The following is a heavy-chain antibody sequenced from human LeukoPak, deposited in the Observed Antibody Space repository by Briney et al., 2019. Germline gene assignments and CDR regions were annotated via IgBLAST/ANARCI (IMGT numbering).Heavy chain of an antibody. CDR1: GFTFSSYG. CDR3: AKDGDSSDWMTLSYYYYMDV. D-gene: IGHD6-19*01. CDR2: IWYDGSNK. Sequence: GGSLRFSCAASGFTFSSYGMHWVRQAPGKGLEWVAVIWYDGSNKYYADSVKGRFTISRDNSKNTLYLQMNSLRGEDTAVYYCAKDGDSSDWMTLSYYYYMDVWGKGTTVTVSS. J-gene: IGHJ6*03. V-gene: IGHV3-33*06.